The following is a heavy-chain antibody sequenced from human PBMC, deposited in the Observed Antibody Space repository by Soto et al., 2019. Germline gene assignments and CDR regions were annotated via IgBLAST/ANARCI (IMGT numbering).Heavy chain of an antibody. V-gene: IGHV3-15*01. CDR2: IKSKTDGGTT. D-gene: IGHD3-22*01. CDR3: TTGTWYYDSSGSNWFDP. CDR1: GFTFSNAW. J-gene: IGHJ5*02. Sequence: GGSLRLSCAASGFTFSNAWMSWVRQAPGKGLEWVGRIKSKTDGGTTDYAAPVKGRFTISRDDSKNTLYLQMNSLKTEDTAVYYCTTGTWYYDSSGSNWFDPWGQGTLVTVSS.